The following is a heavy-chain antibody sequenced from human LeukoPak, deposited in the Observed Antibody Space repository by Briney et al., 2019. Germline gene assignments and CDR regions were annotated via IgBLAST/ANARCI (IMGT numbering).Heavy chain of an antibody. CDR2: INPNSGGT. D-gene: IGHD5-18*01. CDR3: ARDPERGYSYGN. CDR1: VYTFTGYY. Sequence: GASVKVSCKASVYTFTGYYMHWVRQAPGQGLEWMGWINPNSGGTNYAQKFQGRVTMTRDTSISTAYMELSRLRSDDTAVYYCARDPERGYSYGNWGQGALVTVSS. J-gene: IGHJ4*02. V-gene: IGHV1-2*02.